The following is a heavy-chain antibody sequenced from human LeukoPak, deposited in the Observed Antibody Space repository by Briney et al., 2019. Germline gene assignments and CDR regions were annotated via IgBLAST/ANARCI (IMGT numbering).Heavy chain of an antibody. CDR1: GGTFSSYA. CDR2: MNPNSGNT. D-gene: IGHD1-26*01. J-gene: IGHJ4*02. Sequence: ASVKVSCKASGGTFSSYAISWVRQAPGQGLEWMGWMNPNSGNTGYAQKFQGRVTITRNTSISTAYMELSSLRSEDTAVYYCARRVGAAHFDYWGQGTLVTVSS. CDR3: ARRVGAAHFDY. V-gene: IGHV1-8*03.